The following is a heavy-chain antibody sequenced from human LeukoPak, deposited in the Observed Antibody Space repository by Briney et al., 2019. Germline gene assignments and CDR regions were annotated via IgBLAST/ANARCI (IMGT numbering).Heavy chain of an antibody. CDR2: ISSSSSYI. Sequence: GGSLGLSCAASGFTFSSYSMNWVRQAPGKRLEWVSSISSSSSYIYYADSVKGRFTISRDNAKNSLYLQMNSLRAEDTAVYYCARDRPMVRGALDYWGQGTLVTVSS. D-gene: IGHD3-10*01. V-gene: IGHV3-21*01. J-gene: IGHJ4*02. CDR3: ARDRPMVRGALDY. CDR1: GFTFSSYS.